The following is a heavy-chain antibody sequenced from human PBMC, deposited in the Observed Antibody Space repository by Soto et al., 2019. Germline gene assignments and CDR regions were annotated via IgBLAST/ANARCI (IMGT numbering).Heavy chain of an antibody. D-gene: IGHD7-27*01. CDR3: ARAGDWGSNDY. J-gene: IGHJ4*02. CDR2: INPSGGST. Sequence: QVQLVQFGAEVKKPGASVKVSCKASGYTLTTYFMHWVRLAPGQGLEWMGIINPSGGSTTYAQKFQGRVTMTRDTSTSTVYMELSSLRSEDAALYYCARAGDWGSNDYWGQGTLVTVSS. V-gene: IGHV1-46*01. CDR1: GYTLTTYF.